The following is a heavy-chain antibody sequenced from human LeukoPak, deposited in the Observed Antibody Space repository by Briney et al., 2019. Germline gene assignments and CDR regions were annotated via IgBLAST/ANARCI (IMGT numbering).Heavy chain of an antibody. CDR3: ARDKLVDTAMFDWFDP. J-gene: IGHJ5*02. Sequence: GASVKVSCKASGYTFTSYGISWVRQAPGQGLEWMGWISAYNGNTNYAQNLHGRVTMTTDTSTSTAYMELSRLRSDDTAVYYCARDKLVDTAMFDWFDPWGQGTLVTVSS. CDR2: ISAYNGNT. CDR1: GYTFTSYG. V-gene: IGHV1-18*01. D-gene: IGHD5-18*01.